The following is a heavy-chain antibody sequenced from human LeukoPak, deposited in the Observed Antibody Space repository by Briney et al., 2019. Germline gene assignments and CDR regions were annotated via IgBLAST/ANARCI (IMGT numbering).Heavy chain of an antibody. CDR2: IYYSGST. CDR1: GGSISSGGYY. Sequence: SETLSLTCTVSGGSISSGGYYWSWIRQHPGKGLEWIGYIYYSGSTYYNPSLKSRVTISVDTSKNQFSLKLSSVTAADTAVYYCARAGRENMVRGGPFDYWGQGTLVTVSS. J-gene: IGHJ4*02. D-gene: IGHD3-10*01. CDR3: ARAGRENMVRGGPFDY. V-gene: IGHV4-31*03.